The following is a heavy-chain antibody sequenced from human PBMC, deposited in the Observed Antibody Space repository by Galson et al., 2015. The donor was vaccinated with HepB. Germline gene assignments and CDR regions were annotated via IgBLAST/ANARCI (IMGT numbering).Heavy chain of an antibody. CDR1: GFTFGTYW. CDR2: IKQDGSEK. Sequence: SLRLSCAASGFTFGTYWMSWVRQAPGMGLEWVANIKQDGSEKYYVDSVKGRFTISRDNAENSLYLQMNSLRVEDTALYYCARTVGAVAFDIWGQGAMVTVSS. CDR3: ARTVGAVAFDI. D-gene: IGHD1-26*01. V-gene: IGHV3-7*03. J-gene: IGHJ3*02.